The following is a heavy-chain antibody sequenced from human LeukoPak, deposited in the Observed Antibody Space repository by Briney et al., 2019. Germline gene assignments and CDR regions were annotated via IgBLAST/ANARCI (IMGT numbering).Heavy chain of an antibody. CDR2: IHYSGST. CDR1: GGSISGSY. CDR3: ARRSGTYYGPFDC. V-gene: IGHV4-59*08. J-gene: IGHJ4*02. D-gene: IGHD1-26*01. Sequence: SETLSLTCTVSGGSISGSYWSWVRQPPGKGLEWIGFIHYSGSTKYNPSLNSRVTISVDTSKNQFSLKLRSVTAADTALYYCARRSGTYYGPFDCWGQGTLVTVSS.